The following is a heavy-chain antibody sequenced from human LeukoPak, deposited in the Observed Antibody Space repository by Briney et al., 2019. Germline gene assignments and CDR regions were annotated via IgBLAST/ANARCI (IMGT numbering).Heavy chain of an antibody. Sequence: SGGSLRLSCAASGFTFSSYTMNWVRQAPGKGLEWVSSISSSSSYIYYADSVKGRFTISRDNAKNSLYLQMNSLRVGDTGVYYCAKDRETTASGTFDYWGQGTLVTVSS. D-gene: IGHD6-13*01. CDR2: ISSSSSYI. J-gene: IGHJ4*02. V-gene: IGHV3-21*03. CDR1: GFTFSSYT. CDR3: AKDRETTASGTFDY.